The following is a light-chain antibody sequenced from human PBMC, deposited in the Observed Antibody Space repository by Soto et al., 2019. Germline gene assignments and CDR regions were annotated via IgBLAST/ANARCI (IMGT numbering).Light chain of an antibody. CDR3: QQYSSLPHT. J-gene: IGKJ2*01. V-gene: IGKV3-20*01. CDR1: QSVTNRY. CDR2: GIS. Sequence: ESVLTQSPGTLSLSPGERATLSCRASQSVTNRYFAWYQQRPGQAPRLLIYGISNRATGIPDRFSGSGSGTDFTLTISRLEPADFVVYYCQQYSSLPHTFGQGTKLEVK.